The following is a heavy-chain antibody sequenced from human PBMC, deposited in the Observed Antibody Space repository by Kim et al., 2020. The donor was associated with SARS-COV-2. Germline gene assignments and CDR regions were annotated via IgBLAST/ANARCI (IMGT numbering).Heavy chain of an antibody. CDR2: ISGSGGST. Sequence: GGSLRLSCAASGFTFSSYAMSWVRQAPGKGLEWVSAISGSGGSTYYADSVKGRFTISRDNSKNTLYLQMNSLRAEDTAVYYCAKDLQRGFGESNDYWGQGTLVTVSS. D-gene: IGHD3-10*01. V-gene: IGHV3-23*01. J-gene: IGHJ4*02. CDR3: AKDLQRGFGESNDY. CDR1: GFTFSSYA.